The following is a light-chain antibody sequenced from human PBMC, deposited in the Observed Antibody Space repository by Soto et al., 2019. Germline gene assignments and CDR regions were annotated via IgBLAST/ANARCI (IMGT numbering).Light chain of an antibody. CDR3: HQYGSSQT. CDR2: GAS. CDR1: QSVGSSF. Sequence: EIVLTQSPGTLSSSQGERATLSCRASQSVGSSFLAWFQHKPGQAPRLLIYGASSRATGIPDRFSGSGSGTDFTLSISRLEPEDFAVYYCHQYGSSQTVGQGTKVDI. J-gene: IGKJ1*01. V-gene: IGKV3-20*01.